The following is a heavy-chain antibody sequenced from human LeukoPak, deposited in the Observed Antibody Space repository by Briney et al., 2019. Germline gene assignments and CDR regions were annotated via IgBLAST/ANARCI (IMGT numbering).Heavy chain of an antibody. V-gene: IGHV3-23*01. CDR2: ISGSGGST. Sequence: GGSLRLSCAASGFTFSSYAMSWVRQAPGKGLEWVSAISGSGGSTYYADSVKGRFTISRDNSKNTLYLQMNSLRAEDTAVYYCAKGTYSSGWYFDYYYYYGMDVWGQGTTVTVSS. D-gene: IGHD6-19*01. J-gene: IGHJ6*02. CDR3: AKGTYSSGWYFDYYYYYGMDV. CDR1: GFTFSSYA.